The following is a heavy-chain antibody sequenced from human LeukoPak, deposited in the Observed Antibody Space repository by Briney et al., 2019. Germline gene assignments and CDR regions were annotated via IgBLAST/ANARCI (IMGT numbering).Heavy chain of an antibody. D-gene: IGHD4-23*01. CDR3: ASATTVVTAGPYYFDY. Sequence: SETLSLTCTVSGGSISSGGYYWSWIRQHPGKGLEWIGYIYYSGSTYYNPSLKSRVTISVDTSKNQFSLKLSSVTAADTAVYYCASATTVVTAGPYYFDYWGQGTLVTVSS. J-gene: IGHJ4*02. CDR2: IYYSGST. CDR1: GGSISSGGYY. V-gene: IGHV4-31*03.